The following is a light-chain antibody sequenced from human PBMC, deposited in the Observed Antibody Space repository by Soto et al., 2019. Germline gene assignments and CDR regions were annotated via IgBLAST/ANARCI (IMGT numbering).Light chain of an antibody. CDR3: QAWDGGTVV. Sequence: SYELTQPPSMSVSPGQTATIACSGDKLGDKYVCWYQQKSGESPILVIYQDTKRPSGIPERFSGSNSGSTATLTISGTQSIDEAYYYCQAWDGGTVVFGGGTKLTVL. V-gene: IGLV3-1*01. J-gene: IGLJ2*01. CDR2: QDT. CDR1: KLGDKY.